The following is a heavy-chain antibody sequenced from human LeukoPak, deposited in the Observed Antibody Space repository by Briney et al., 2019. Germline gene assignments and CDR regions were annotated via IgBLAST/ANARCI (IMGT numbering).Heavy chain of an antibody. CDR1: GFTFSSYW. Sequence: PGGSLRLSCAASGFTFSSYWMSWVRQAPGKGLEWVANIKQDGSEKYYVDSVEGRFTISRDNAKNSLYLQMNSLRDEDTAVYYCASFEVADHVDYWGQGTLVTVSS. V-gene: IGHV3-7*01. J-gene: IGHJ4*02. CDR3: ASFEVADHVDY. CDR2: IKQDGSEK. D-gene: IGHD6-19*01.